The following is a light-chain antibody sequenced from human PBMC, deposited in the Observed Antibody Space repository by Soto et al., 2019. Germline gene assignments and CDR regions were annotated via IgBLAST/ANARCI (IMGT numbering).Light chain of an antibody. CDR2: DAS. Sequence: DIQMTQSPSTLSAFVGDRVTITCRASQSVSSSLAWYQQKPGKAPKLLIYDASTLESGVPSRFSGSGYGTELALTINSLQPGDFATYYCQQHESFSPYTFGQGTRLEI. CDR3: QQHESFSPYT. J-gene: IGKJ2*01. CDR1: QSVSSS. V-gene: IGKV1-5*01.